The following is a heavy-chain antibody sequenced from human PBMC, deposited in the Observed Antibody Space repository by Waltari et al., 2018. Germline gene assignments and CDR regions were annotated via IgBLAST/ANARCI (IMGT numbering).Heavy chain of an antibody. J-gene: IGHJ3*02. D-gene: IGHD1-26*01. Sequence: QVQLVQSGAEVKKPGSSVKVSCKASRGTFSSYALSWVRQAPGQGLEWMGGIIPIFGAGNYAQRFQGRVTITADEPTSTAYMELSSLRPEDTAVYYCARQRDSGSYYAADAFDIWGQGTMVTVSS. CDR2: IIPIFGAG. V-gene: IGHV1-69*12. CDR1: RGTFSSYA. CDR3: ARQRDSGSYYAADAFDI.